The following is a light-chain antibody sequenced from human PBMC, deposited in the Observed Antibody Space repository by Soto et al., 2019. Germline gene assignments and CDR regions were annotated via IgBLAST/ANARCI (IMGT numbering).Light chain of an antibody. J-gene: IGLJ1*01. V-gene: IGLV2-14*03. CDR1: SSDVGGYNY. CDR2: DVS. CDR3: SSYTTSNTRQIV. Sequence: QSALTQPASVSGSPGQSITISCTGTSSDVGGYNYVSWYQHHPGKAPKLIIYDVSNRPSGVSIRFSGSKSDNTASLTISGLQPADEADDHCSSYTTSNTRQIVFGTGTKVTVL.